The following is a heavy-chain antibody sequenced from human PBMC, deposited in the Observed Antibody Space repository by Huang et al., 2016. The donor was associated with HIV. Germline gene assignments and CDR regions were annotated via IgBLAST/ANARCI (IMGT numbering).Heavy chain of an antibody. CDR2: IYYSGST. CDR1: GGSIRSDNYY. V-gene: IGHV4-39*01. CDR3: TRRPGSIPMIRGVIADPY. Sequence: QLHLQESGPGLVKPSETLSLTCTVSGGSIRSDNYYWGWIRTPPGKGLEWIGSIYYSGSTYYNPSLMNRVPITVDKSKNQFAAKPRSVTGADTAVYYCTRRPGSIPMIRGVIADPYWGQGTLVTVSS. J-gene: IGHJ4*02. D-gene: IGHD3-10*01.